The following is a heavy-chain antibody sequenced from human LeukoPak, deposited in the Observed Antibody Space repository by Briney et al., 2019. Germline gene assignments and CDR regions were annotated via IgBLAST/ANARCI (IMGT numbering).Heavy chain of an antibody. CDR1: GFTFDDYG. D-gene: IGHD6-13*01. Sequence: PGGSLRHSCAASGFTFDDYGMHWVRQAPGKGLEWVSFISWDGVNTFYADSVKGRFTIFRDNSKNSLFLQMNTLRTEDTAAYFCTRGASVGVAAPGHWGQGTLVTVSS. CDR2: ISWDGVNT. V-gene: IGHV3-43D*03. J-gene: IGHJ4*02. CDR3: TRGASVGVAAPGH.